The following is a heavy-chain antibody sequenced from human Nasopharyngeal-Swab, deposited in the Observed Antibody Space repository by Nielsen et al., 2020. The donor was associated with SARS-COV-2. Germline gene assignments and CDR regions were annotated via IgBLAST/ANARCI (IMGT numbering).Heavy chain of an antibody. V-gene: IGHV1-69*06. Sequence: SVKVSCKPSGGTFNSYAFSWVRQAPGQGLEWMGRIIPVFGTTNYAQDFQGRVTITADKSTATAYMQLSSLRSEETAVYYCSRESGSSQYSAYYMDVWGKGTAVTVSS. CDR3: SRESGSSQYSAYYMDV. CDR2: IIPVFGTT. D-gene: IGHD2-15*01. J-gene: IGHJ6*03. CDR1: GGTFNSYA.